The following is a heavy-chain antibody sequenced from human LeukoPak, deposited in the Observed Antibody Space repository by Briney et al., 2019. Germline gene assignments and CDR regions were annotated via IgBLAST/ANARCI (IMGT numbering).Heavy chain of an antibody. V-gene: IGHV1-8*02. CDR1: GYTFTGYY. J-gene: IGHJ4*02. D-gene: IGHD2-15*01. CDR3: ARAGGYCGRISCPYYFDY. Sequence: VASVKVSCKASGYTFTGYYMHWVRQAPGQGLEWMGWMNPNSGNTGYAQKFQGRVTMTRNTSISTAYMELSSLRSEDTAVYYCARAGGYCGRISCPYYFDYWGQGSLVAVSS. CDR2: MNPNSGNT.